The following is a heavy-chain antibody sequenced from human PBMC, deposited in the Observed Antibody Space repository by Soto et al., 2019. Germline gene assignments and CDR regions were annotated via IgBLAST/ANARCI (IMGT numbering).Heavy chain of an antibody. CDR2: ISPYNDHT. V-gene: IGHV1-18*01. Sequence: QVQLAQSTGEVKKPGASVRVSCKATGYTFIRYGIAWVRQAPGQGFEWMGWISPYNDHTVYAQKLKGRVTMTADTSTRTVYMNLRGLKSDDTAVYYCARGGYYDNTWGKLSHYGLDVWGQGTSVSVSS. CDR1: GYTFIRYG. CDR3: ARGGYYDNTWGKLSHYGLDV. J-gene: IGHJ6*02. D-gene: IGHD3-16*01.